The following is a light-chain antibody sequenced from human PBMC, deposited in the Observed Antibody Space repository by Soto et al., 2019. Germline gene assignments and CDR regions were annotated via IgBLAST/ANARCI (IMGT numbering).Light chain of an antibody. Sequence: QSVLTQPRSVSGSPGQSVTISCTGTSSDIGGYDYVSWYQQHPGKAPKLMIYDVSKRPSGVPDRFSGSKSGNTASLTISGLQSEDEADYYCCSYAGSYTYIFETGTKGTVL. CDR1: SSDIGGYDY. J-gene: IGLJ1*01. CDR2: DVS. CDR3: CSYAGSYTYI. V-gene: IGLV2-11*01.